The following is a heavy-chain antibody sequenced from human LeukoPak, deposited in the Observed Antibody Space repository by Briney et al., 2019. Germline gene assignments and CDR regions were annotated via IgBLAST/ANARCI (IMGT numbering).Heavy chain of an antibody. Sequence: GGSLRLSCAASGFTFSSYAMHWVRQAPGKGLEWVSRINPDGSTTTYADSVKGRFTISRDNAKNTVYLQMNSLRAEDTALYHCVRVLSGSWDWFDPWGQGTLVTVSS. D-gene: IGHD3-22*01. J-gene: IGHJ5*02. CDR1: GFTFSSYA. CDR2: INPDGSTT. CDR3: VRVLSGSWDWFDP. V-gene: IGHV3-74*01.